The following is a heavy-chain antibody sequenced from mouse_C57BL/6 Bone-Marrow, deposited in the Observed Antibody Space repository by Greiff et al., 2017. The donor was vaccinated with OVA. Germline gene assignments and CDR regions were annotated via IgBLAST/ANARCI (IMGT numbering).Heavy chain of an antibody. V-gene: IGHV1-55*01. J-gene: IGHJ2*01. D-gene: IGHD1-1*01. CDR1: GYTFTSYW. CDR2: IYPGSGST. CDR3: ARATVVGEDY. Sequence: QVQLQQSGAELVKPGASVKMSCKASGYTFTSYWINWVKQRPGQGLEWIGDIYPGSGSTNYNEKFKSKATLTVDTSSSTAYMQLSTLTSEDSAVYYCARATVVGEDYWGQGTTLTVSS.